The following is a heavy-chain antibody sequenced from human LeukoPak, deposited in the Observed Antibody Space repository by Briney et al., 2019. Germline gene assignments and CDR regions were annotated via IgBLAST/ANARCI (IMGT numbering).Heavy chain of an antibody. CDR2: IYYSGST. J-gene: IGHJ6*02. D-gene: IGHD3/OR15-3a*01. Sequence: SETLSLTCIVSGGSIGSYYWSWIRQPPGKGLEWIGHIYYSGSTDYNPSLRSRLTISVDTSKNQFSLTLSSVTAADTAVYYCARGGPDYYYGMDVWGQGTTVSVSS. CDR3: ARGGPDYYYGMDV. V-gene: IGHV4-59*12. CDR1: GGSIGSYY.